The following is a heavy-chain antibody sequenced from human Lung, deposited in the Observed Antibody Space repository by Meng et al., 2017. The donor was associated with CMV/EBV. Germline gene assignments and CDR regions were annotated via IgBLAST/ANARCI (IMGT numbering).Heavy chain of an antibody. D-gene: IGHD3-22*01. Sequence: LXCTVSGGSISSGGYYWSWIRQHPGKGLEWIGYIYYSGSTYYNPSLKSRVTISVDTSKNQFSLKLSSVTAADTAVYYCARGSYYYDSSGYYYTGEGGFDYWGQGTXVTGSS. J-gene: IGHJ4*02. CDR1: GGSISSGGYY. CDR2: IYYSGST. V-gene: IGHV4-31*03. CDR3: ARGSYYYDSSGYYYTGEGGFDY.